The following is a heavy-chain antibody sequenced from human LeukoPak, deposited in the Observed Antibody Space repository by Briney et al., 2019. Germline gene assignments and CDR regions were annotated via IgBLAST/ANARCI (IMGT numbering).Heavy chain of an antibody. J-gene: IGHJ5*02. CDR2: IYHSGST. CDR3: ARDRSDGSGGYYGLGNNWFDP. Sequence: PSETLSLTCAVSGYSISSGYYWGWIRQPPGKGLEWIGSIYHSGSTYYNPSLKSRVTISVDTSKNQFSLKLSSVTAADTAVYYCARDRSDGSGGYYGLGNNWFDPWGRGTLVTVSS. V-gene: IGHV4-38-2*02. CDR1: GYSISSGYY. D-gene: IGHD3-10*01.